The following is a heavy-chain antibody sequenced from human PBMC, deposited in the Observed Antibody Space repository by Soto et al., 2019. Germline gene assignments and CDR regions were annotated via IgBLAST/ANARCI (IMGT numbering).Heavy chain of an antibody. CDR1: GGSISSSSFH. Sequence: SETLSLTCTVSGGSISSSSFHWGWIRQPPGKGLEWIGSIYYSGSTYYSPSLKSRVTISVDTSKNQFSLKLSSVTAADTAVYYCARRERAAGTDWFDHWGQGALVTVPQ. D-gene: IGHD6-13*01. CDR3: ARRERAAGTDWFDH. V-gene: IGHV4-39*01. CDR2: IYYSGST. J-gene: IGHJ5*02.